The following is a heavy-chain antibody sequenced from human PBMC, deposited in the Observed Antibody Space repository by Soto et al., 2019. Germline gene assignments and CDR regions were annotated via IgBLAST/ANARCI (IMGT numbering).Heavy chain of an antibody. CDR2: IYSVGTT. Sequence: EVQLVETGGGLIQPGGSLRLSCAASGFTVISNYMSWVRQAPGKGLEWVSVIYSVGTTYYADSVKGRFTISRDNSKNTLYLQMNSLRAEDTAVYYCAKKDIVLMVYANFDYWGQGTLVTVSS. V-gene: IGHV3-53*02. J-gene: IGHJ4*02. CDR1: GFTVISNY. D-gene: IGHD2-8*01. CDR3: AKKDIVLMVYANFDY.